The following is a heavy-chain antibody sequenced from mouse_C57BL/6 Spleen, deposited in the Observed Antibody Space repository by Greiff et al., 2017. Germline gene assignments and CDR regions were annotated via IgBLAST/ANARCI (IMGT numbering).Heavy chain of an antibody. CDR1: GFSLTSYG. D-gene: IGHD2-4*01. V-gene: IGHV2-5*01. CDR2: IWRGGST. J-gene: IGHJ4*01. Sequence: VQLKESGPGLVQPSQSLSITCTVSGFSLTSYGVHWVRQSPGKGLEWLGVIWRGGSTDYNAAFMSRLSITKDNSKSQVFFKMNSLQADDTAIYYCAKTLYDYDGDYYAMDYWGQGTSVTVSS. CDR3: AKTLYDYDGDYYAMDY.